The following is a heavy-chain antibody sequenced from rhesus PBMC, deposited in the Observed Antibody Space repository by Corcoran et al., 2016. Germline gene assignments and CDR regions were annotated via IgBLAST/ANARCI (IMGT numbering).Heavy chain of an antibody. CDR2: INGKRGNT. D-gene: IGHD6-13*01. Sequence: QVQLQESGPGLVKPSETLSLTCTVSGGSFSSSWWSWIRQPPGKGLEGIGEINGKRGNTNNNPSIRSRVTMSKDASKNQFARKLSSVTAADTAVYYCARHFGLGYSSWSVGLDSWGQGVVVTVSS. V-gene: IGHV4-80*01. CDR1: GGSFSSSW. J-gene: IGHJ6*01. CDR3: ARHFGLGYSSWSVGLDS.